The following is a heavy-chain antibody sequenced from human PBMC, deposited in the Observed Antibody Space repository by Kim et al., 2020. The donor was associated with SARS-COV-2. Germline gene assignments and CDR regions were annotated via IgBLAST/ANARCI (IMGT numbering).Heavy chain of an antibody. CDR2: IWYDGSNK. D-gene: IGHD2-21*01. J-gene: IGHJ4*02. Sequence: GGSLRLSCAASGFTFSSYGMHWVRQAPGKGLEWVAVIWYDGSNKYYADSVKGRFTISRDNSKNTLYLQMNSLRAEDTAVYYCAKDARVGWCDYWGQGTLVTVSS. V-gene: IGHV3-33*06. CDR3: AKDARVGWCDY. CDR1: GFTFSSYG.